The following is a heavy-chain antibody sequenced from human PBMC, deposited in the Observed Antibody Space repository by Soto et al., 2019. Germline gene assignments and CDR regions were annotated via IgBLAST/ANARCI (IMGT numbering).Heavy chain of an antibody. J-gene: IGHJ3*01. CDR3: ARGNCGGNCYYAFDL. D-gene: IGHD2-21*02. V-gene: IGHV3-21*01. CDR1: GFTFSSYA. Sequence: GGSLRLSCAASGFTFSSYAMHWVRQAPGKGLEWVSSISSSSSYIYYADSVKGRFTISRDNAKNSLYLQMNSLRAEDTAVYYCARGNCGGNCYYAFDLWGQGTMVTVSS. CDR2: ISSSSSYI.